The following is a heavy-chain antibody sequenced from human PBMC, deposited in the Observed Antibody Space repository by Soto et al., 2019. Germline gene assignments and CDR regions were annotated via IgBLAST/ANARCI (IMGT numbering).Heavy chain of an antibody. V-gene: IGHV6-1*01. J-gene: IGHJ5*01. CDR3: ARDALPPYCSSTSCYRSGNWFDP. Sequence: SQTLSLTCAISVDSVSSNSAAWNWIRQSPSRGLEWLGRTYYRSKWYNDYAVSVKSRITINPDTSKNQFSLQLNSVTPEDTAVYYCARDALPPYCSSTSCYRSGNWFDPWGQGTLVTAPQ. CDR1: VDSVSSNSAA. D-gene: IGHD2-2*02. CDR2: TYYRSKWYN.